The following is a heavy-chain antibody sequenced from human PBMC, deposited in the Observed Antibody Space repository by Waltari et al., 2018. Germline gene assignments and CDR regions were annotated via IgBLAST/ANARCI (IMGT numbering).Heavy chain of an antibody. CDR2: MNQEGSEK. V-gene: IGHV3-7*01. D-gene: IGHD6-19*01. J-gene: IGHJ4*02. CDR1: GFSFSSWY. Sequence: DVLLVESGGDLVQPGGSLRLSCAASGFSFSSWYMSWFRQAPGKGLEWVANMNQEGSEKNYVDSVKGRFTISRDNAKNSLSLQMNSLRVEDTAVYYCARAPKRTSSEVDYWGQGTLVTVSS. CDR3: ARAPKRTSSEVDY.